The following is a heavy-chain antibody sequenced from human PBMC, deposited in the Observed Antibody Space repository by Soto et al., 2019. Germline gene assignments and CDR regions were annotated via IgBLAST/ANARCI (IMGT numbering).Heavy chain of an antibody. CDR2: SIPIFGTA. CDR3: ARAPILVGVTPYENYFDS. V-gene: IGHV1-69*13. J-gene: IGHJ4*02. D-gene: IGHD3-3*01. CDR1: GGTFSNSV. Sequence: SVKVSCKASGGTFSNSVISWVRQAPGQGLEWMGGSIPIFGTANYAQKFQGRVTIIADESTSTAYMELTSLRSEDTAVYYCARAPILVGVTPYENYFDSWGQGTLVTVSS.